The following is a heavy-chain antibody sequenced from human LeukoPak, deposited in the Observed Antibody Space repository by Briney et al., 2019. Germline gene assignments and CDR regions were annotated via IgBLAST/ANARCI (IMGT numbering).Heavy chain of an antibody. CDR3: ARAGYVWGSYRPYFDY. CDR2: IYSGGST. CDR1: GFTVSSNY. D-gene: IGHD3-16*02. J-gene: IGHJ4*02. Sequence: GGSLRLSCAASGFTVSSNYMSWVRQAPGKGLEWVSVIYSGGSTYYADSVKGRFTISRDNSKNTLYLQMNSLRAEDTAVYYCARAGYVWGSYRPYFDYWGQGTLVTVSS. V-gene: IGHV3-66*01.